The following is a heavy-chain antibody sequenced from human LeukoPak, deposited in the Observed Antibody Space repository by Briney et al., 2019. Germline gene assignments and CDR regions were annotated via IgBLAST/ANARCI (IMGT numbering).Heavy chain of an antibody. CDR2: ISWNSGSI. D-gene: IGHD3-22*01. Sequence: GGSLRLSCAASGFTFDDYAMPWVRQAPGKGLEWVSGISWNSGSIGYADSVKGRFTISRDNAKNSLYLQMNSLRAEDTALYYCAKDSGYYYDSSGYDFDYWGQGTLVTVSS. CDR1: GFTFDDYA. V-gene: IGHV3-9*01. CDR3: AKDSGYYYDSSGYDFDY. J-gene: IGHJ4*02.